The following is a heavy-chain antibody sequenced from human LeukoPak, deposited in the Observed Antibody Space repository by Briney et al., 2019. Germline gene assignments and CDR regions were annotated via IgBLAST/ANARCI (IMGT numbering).Heavy chain of an antibody. D-gene: IGHD1-26*01. CDR2: ISSSSSYI. CDR1: GFTFSSYS. CDR3: ARGGRGSYSFFDC. V-gene: IGHV3-21*01. J-gene: IGHJ4*02. Sequence: GGSLRLSCAASGFTFSSYSMNWVRQAPGKGLEWVSSISSSSSYIYYADSVKGRFTISRDNAKNSLYLQMNSLRAEDTAVYYCARGGRGSYSFFDCWGQGTLVTVSS.